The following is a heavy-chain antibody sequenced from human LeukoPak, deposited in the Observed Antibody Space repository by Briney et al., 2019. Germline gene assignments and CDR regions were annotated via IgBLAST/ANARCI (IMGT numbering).Heavy chain of an antibody. J-gene: IGHJ4*02. D-gene: IGHD6-6*01. CDR1: GFTFSSYN. V-gene: IGHV3-48*01. CDR2: ISSRSSDI. CDR3: TRSSMAALAVDS. Sequence: QAGGSLRLSCVASGFTFSSYNINWVRQAPGKGLEWVSYISSRSSDILYADSVKGRFTISRDNAKNSLYLQMNSLRAEDTAVYYCTRSSMAALAVDSWGQGTLVTVSS.